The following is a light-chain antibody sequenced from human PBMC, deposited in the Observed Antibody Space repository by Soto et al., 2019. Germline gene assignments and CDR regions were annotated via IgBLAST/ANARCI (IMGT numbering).Light chain of an antibody. CDR3: QSYDSSLSVI. CDR1: GSTFGAGYD. J-gene: IGLJ2*01. V-gene: IGLV1-40*01. CDR2: NNS. Sequence: QSVLTQPPSVSGAPGQRVTISCTGSGSTFGAGYDVHWYQQLPGSAPKLLISNNSNRPSGVPDRFSGSKSGTSASLAISGLQAEDEADYYCQSYDSSLSVIFGGRTKLTVL.